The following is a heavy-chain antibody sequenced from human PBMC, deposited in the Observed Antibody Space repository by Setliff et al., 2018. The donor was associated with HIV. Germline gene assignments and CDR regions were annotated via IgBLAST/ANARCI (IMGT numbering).Heavy chain of an antibody. CDR1: GFPFSNYA. V-gene: IGHV3-23*01. CDR3: AKAPLTIVATGGEDC. J-gene: IGHJ4*02. Sequence: ASVKVSCAASGFPFSNYAMSWVRQAPGKGLEWVSAISSGGGTYYADFVKGRFTISRDNSKNTLYLQTNSLRAEDTAVYYCAKAPLTIVATGGEDCWGQGTLVTVSS. CDR2: ISSGGGT. D-gene: IGHD6-13*01.